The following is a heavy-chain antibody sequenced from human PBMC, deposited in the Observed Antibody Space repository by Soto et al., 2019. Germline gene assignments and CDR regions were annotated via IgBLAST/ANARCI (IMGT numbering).Heavy chain of an antibody. CDR1: GDSVSSNSAA. Sequence: KQSQTLSLTCAISGDSVSSNSAAWNWIRQSPSRGLEWLGRTYYRSKWYDDYAVSVKSRITINPETSKNQFSLQLNSVTPEDTAVYYCARVKYLTGYSDYSSYYMDVWGKGTTVTVSS. J-gene: IGHJ6*03. CDR3: ARVKYLTGYSDYSSYYMDV. V-gene: IGHV6-1*01. CDR2: TYYRSKWYD. D-gene: IGHD3-9*01.